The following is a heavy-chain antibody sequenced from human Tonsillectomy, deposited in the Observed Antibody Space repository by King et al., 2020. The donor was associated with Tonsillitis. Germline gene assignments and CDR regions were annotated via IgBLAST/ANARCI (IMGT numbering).Heavy chain of an antibody. Sequence: VQLVESGGGLVKPGGSLRLSCAASGFTFSNAWMSWVRQAPGKGLEWVGRIKSKTDGGTTDHAAPVKGRFTISRDDSKNTLYLQMNSLKTEDTAVYYCTTHPDGQYFYYGMDVWGQGTTVTVSS. V-gene: IGHV3-15*01. CDR2: IKSKTDGGTT. CDR3: TTHPDGQYFYYGMDV. CDR1: GFTFSNAW. D-gene: IGHD3/OR15-3a*01. J-gene: IGHJ6*02.